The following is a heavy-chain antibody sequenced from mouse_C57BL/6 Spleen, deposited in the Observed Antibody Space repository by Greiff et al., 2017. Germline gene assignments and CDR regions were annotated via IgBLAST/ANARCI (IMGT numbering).Heavy chain of an antibody. CDR3: ARRGVVANFDY. CDR1: GFTFSSYG. Sequence: DVMLVESGGDLVKPGGSLKLSCAASGFTFSSYGMSWVRQTPDKRLEWVATISSGGSYTYYPDSVKGRFTISRDNAKNTLYLQMSSLKSEDTAMYYCARRGVVANFDYWGQGTTLTVSS. V-gene: IGHV5-6*02. CDR2: ISSGGSYT. D-gene: IGHD1-1*01. J-gene: IGHJ2*01.